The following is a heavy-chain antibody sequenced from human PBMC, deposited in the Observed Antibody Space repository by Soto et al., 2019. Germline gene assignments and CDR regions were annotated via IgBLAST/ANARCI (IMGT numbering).Heavy chain of an antibody. V-gene: IGHV3-23*01. Sequence: EVQLLESGGCWVQPGGSLRLSSAASGFTFSRYAMSWVLQAPGNGLERVSAISGSGGSTYYADSVKGRLTISGDTSKTALELQMSWRRAEDTVVYYCAKAPLLKVCTNGGCGVWGQGTTVTVSS. J-gene: IGHJ6*02. CDR3: AKAPLLKVCTNGGCGV. CDR1: GFTFSRYA. D-gene: IGHD2-8*01. CDR2: ISGSGGST.